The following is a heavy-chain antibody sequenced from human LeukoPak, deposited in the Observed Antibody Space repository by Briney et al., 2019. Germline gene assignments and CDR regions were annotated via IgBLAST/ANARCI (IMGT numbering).Heavy chain of an antibody. CDR1: GFTFSSYS. Sequence: GGSLRLSCAASGFTFSSYSMNWVRQAPGKGLEWVSYISSSSSTIYYADSVKGRFTISRDNAKNSLYLQMNSLRAEDTAVYYCAKDPGSYLYYFDYWGQGTLVTVSS. CDR3: AKDPGSYLYYFDY. J-gene: IGHJ4*02. V-gene: IGHV3-48*01. CDR2: ISSSSSTI. D-gene: IGHD1-26*01.